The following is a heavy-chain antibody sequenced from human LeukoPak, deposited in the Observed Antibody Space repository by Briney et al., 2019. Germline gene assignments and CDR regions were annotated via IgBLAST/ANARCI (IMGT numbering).Heavy chain of an antibody. V-gene: IGHV3-30-3*01. Sequence: GRSLRLSCAASGFTFSSYAMHWVRQAPGKGLEGVAVISYDGSNKYYADSVKGRFTISRDNSKNTLYLQMNSLRAEDTAVYYCARDRRGWGFYYFDYWGQGTLVTVSS. CDR3: ARDRRGWGFYYFDY. CDR2: ISYDGSNK. J-gene: IGHJ4*02. CDR1: GFTFSSYA. D-gene: IGHD7-27*01.